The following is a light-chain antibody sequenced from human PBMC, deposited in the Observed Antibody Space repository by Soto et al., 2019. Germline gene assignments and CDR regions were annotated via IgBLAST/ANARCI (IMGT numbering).Light chain of an antibody. Sequence: DIQMTQSPSSLSASVGDRVTITCRASQSIRSDLNWYQHKPGKAPKPLIYATSTLESGVPSKFSGSGSGTDFTLTISSLQPEDFATYYCQQSFSTPPYTFGQGTKLEIK. CDR2: ATS. J-gene: IGKJ2*01. CDR3: QQSFSTPPYT. V-gene: IGKV1-39*01. CDR1: QSIRSD.